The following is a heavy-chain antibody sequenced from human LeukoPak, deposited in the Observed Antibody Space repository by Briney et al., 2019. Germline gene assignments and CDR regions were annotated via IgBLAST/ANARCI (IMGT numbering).Heavy chain of an antibody. V-gene: IGHV3-30-3*01. D-gene: IGHD6-19*01. Sequence: GGSLRLSCAASGFTFSSYAMHWVRQAPGKGLEWVAVISYDGSNKYYADSVKGRFTISRDNSKNTLYLQMNSLRAEDTAVYYCAREGGEAVAGSLDYWGQGTLVTVSS. CDR3: AREGGEAVAGSLDY. CDR2: ISYDGSNK. J-gene: IGHJ4*02. CDR1: GFTFSSYA.